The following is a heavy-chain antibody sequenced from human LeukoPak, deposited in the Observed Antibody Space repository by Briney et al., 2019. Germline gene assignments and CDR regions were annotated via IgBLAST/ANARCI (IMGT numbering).Heavy chain of an antibody. V-gene: IGHV3-74*01. CDR3: ASLGDYGDYLWRY. CDR2: INIDGSSG. CDR1: GFTFRSYW. D-gene: IGHD4-17*01. Sequence: PGGSLRLSCAASGFTFRSYWMHWVRQAPGKGLVWVSRINIDGSSGSYADSVEGRFTISRDNAKNTVYLQMNSLRAEDTAVYYCASLGDYGDYLWRYWGQGTLVTVSS. J-gene: IGHJ4*02.